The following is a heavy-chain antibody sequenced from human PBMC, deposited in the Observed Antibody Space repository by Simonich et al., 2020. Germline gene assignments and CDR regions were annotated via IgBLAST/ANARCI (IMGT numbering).Heavy chain of an antibody. CDR2: ISGSGGST. D-gene: IGHD3-22*01. CDR3: AKDLGERITMLVVVMDASDI. J-gene: IGHJ3*02. V-gene: IGHV3-23*01. Sequence: GGGLVQPVGSLRLSCAASGFTFSSYAMSWVRQAPGKGLECVSAISGSGGSTYYADSVKCRFTIYRDNSKNTLYLQMNSLRAEDTAVYYCAKDLGERITMLVVVMDASDIWGQGTMVTVSS. CDR1: GFTFSSYA.